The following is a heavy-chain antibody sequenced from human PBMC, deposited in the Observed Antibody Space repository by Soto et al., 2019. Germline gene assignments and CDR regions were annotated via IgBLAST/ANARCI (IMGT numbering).Heavy chain of an antibody. CDR3: AGGSSSSSWYYWFDP. Sequence: VASVKVSCKASGYTFTSYAMHWVRQAPGQRLEWMGWISAGNGNTKYSEKFQDRVTITRDTSASTAYMELSSLRSEDTAVYYCAGGSSSSSWYYWFDPWGQGTLVTVS. CDR1: GYTFTSYA. CDR2: ISAGNGNT. D-gene: IGHD6-13*01. V-gene: IGHV1-3*01. J-gene: IGHJ5*02.